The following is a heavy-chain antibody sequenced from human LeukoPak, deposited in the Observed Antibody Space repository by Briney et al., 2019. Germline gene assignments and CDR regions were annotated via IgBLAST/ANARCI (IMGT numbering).Heavy chain of an antibody. Sequence: GGSLRLSCAASGFTFSDYYMSWVRQAPGKGLEWVANIKQDGSEKYYVDSVKGRFTISRDNAKNSLYLQMNSLRAEDTAVYYCARGQRTVTGDYYGMDVWGQGTTVTVSS. D-gene: IGHD4-17*01. V-gene: IGHV3-7*01. J-gene: IGHJ6*02. CDR2: IKQDGSEK. CDR1: GFTFSDYY. CDR3: ARGQRTVTGDYYGMDV.